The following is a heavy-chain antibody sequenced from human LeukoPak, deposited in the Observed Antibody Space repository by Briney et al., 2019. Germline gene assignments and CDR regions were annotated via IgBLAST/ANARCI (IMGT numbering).Heavy chain of an antibody. D-gene: IGHD5-18*01. CDR1: GFTFKSYG. J-gene: IGHJ4*02. V-gene: IGHV3-23*01. Sequence: GGSLRLSCAASGFTFKSYGMTWVRQLPGKGLEWVSSITGAGSSTKYADSVSGRFTISRDNSKNTLSLQMAGLRAEDTAVYYCARKVAVAMDLDYWGQGTLVTVSS. CDR3: ARKVAVAMDLDY. CDR2: ITGAGSST.